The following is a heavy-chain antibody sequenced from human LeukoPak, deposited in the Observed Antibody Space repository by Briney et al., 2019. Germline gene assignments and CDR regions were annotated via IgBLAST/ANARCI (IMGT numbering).Heavy chain of an antibody. CDR1: GFTFSNSA. Sequence: GGSLRLSCAASGFTFSNSAMSWVRQAPGKGLEWVSAISGSGGGTYYADSMKGRFTISRDNSKNTLYVQMNSLRAADTAVYYCAKAAGRGYNYGDYFDYWGQGTLVTGSS. CDR2: ISGSGGGT. J-gene: IGHJ4*02. CDR3: AKAAGRGYNYGDYFDY. V-gene: IGHV3-23*01. D-gene: IGHD5-18*01.